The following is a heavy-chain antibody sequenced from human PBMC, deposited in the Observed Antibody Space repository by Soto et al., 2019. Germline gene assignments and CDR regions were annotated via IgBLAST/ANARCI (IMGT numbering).Heavy chain of an antibody. CDR3: AKGSGYDYRLFDY. V-gene: IGHV4-31*03. Sequence: SETLSLTCTVSGGSISSGCYYWSWIRQHPGKGLEWIGYIYYSGSTYYNPSLKSRVTISVDTSKNQFSLKLSSVTAADTAVYYCAKGSGYDYRLFDYWGRGTLVTVSS. J-gene: IGHJ4*02. CDR2: IYYSGST. CDR1: GGSISSGCYY. D-gene: IGHD5-12*01.